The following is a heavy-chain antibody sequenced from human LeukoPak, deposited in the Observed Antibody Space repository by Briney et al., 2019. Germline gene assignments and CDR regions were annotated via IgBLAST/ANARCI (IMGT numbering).Heavy chain of an antibody. CDR2: ISSNGGST. V-gene: IGHV3-64D*06. CDR1: GFTFRNYW. CDR3: VKDESSSSRVPFDY. Sequence: GGSLRLACAGSGFTFRNYWMHWVRQAPGKGLEYVSAISSNGGSTYYADSVKGRFTISRDNSKNTLYLQMSSLRAEDTAVYYCVKDESSSSRVPFDYWGQGTLVTVSS. J-gene: IGHJ4*02. D-gene: IGHD6-13*01.